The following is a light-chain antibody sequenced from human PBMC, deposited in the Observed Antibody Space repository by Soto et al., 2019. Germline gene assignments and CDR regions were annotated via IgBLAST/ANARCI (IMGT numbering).Light chain of an antibody. CDR1: QTISSW. CDR2: DAY. V-gene: IGKV1-5*01. CDR3: QQYDSYSWT. J-gene: IGKJ1*01. Sequence: DIQMTQSPSTLSASFGDRVTITCRASQTISSWLAWYQQLPGKPPKLLIYDAYTLETGVPSRFSGSGSWTDLTLTVSTLQADDFATYYFQQYDSYSWTFGQGTKVEV.